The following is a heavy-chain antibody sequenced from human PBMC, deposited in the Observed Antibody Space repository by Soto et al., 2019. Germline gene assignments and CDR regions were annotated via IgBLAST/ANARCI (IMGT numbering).Heavy chain of an antibody. J-gene: IGHJ4*02. CDR2: IYYSGST. D-gene: IGHD3-22*01. V-gene: IGHV4-59*08. CDR1: GGSISSYY. CDR3: ARLGGYYQAFDH. Sequence: PSETLSLTCTVSGGSISSYYCIWIRQPPGKGLEWIGYIYYSGSTNYYPSLKSRVTISVDTSKNQFSLKLSSVTAADTAVYYCARLGGYYQAFDHWGQGTLVTVS.